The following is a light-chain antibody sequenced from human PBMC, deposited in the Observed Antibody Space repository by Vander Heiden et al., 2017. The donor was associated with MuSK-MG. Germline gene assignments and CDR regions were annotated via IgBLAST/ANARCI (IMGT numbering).Light chain of an antibody. J-gene: IGLJ2*01. CDR2: QDS. V-gene: IGLV3-1*01. CDR3: QAWDSSTEGV. CDR1: KLGDKY. Sequence: SYELTQPPSVSVSPGQTASITCSGDKLGDKYACWYQQKPGQSPVLVIYQDSKRPSGIPERFSGSNSGNTATLTISGTQAMEEADYYCQAWDSSTEGVFGGGTKLTVL.